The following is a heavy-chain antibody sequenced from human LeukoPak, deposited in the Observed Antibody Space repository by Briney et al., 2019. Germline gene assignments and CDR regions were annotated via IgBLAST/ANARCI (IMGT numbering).Heavy chain of an antibody. CDR3: ARDQRCSGGSCYRPFDF. D-gene: IGHD2-15*01. CDR2: IYYSGST. CDR1: GGSISSYY. Sequence: SETLSLTCTVSGGSISSYYWSWIRQPPGKGLEWIGYIYYSGSTNYNPSLKSRVTISVDTSKNQFSLKLSSVTAADTAVYYCARDQRCSGGSCYRPFDFWGQGTLVTVSS. J-gene: IGHJ4*02. V-gene: IGHV4-59*01.